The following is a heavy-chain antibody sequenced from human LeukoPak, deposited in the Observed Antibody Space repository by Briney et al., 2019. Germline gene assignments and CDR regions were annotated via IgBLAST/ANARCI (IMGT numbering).Heavy chain of an antibody. CDR2: ISGSGGST. CDR1: GVTFSSYA. J-gene: IGHJ3*02. D-gene: IGHD3-22*01. V-gene: IGHV3-23*01. CDR3: AKDLGPSMIVVVTDAFDI. Sequence: GGSLRLSCAASGVTFSSYAMSWVRQAPGKGLEWVSAISGSGGSTYYADSVKGRFTISRDNSKNTLYLQMNSLRAEDTAVYYCAKDLGPSMIVVVTDAFDIWGQGTMVTVSS.